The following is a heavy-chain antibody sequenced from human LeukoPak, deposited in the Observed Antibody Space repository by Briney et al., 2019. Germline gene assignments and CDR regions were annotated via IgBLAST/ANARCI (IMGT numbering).Heavy chain of an antibody. CDR3: ARLDYFDY. V-gene: IGHV3-23*01. Sequence: PGGSLRLSCAASGFALSSYAMNWVRQAPGKGLEWVSGITVNGANSYYADSVRGRFTTSKDTSNNILYMQMSSLSAEDTAVYYCARLDYFDYWGQGTLVAVSS. J-gene: IGHJ4*02. D-gene: IGHD6-19*01. CDR2: ITVNGANS. CDR1: GFALSSYA.